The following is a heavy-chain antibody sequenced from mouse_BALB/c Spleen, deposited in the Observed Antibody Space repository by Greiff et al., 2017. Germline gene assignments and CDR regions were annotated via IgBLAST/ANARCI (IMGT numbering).Heavy chain of an antibody. CDR2: ISYDGSN. CDR3: ASYGYDWYFDV. J-gene: IGHJ1*01. CDR1: GYSITSGYY. V-gene: IGHV3-6*02. Sequence: DVKLQESGPGLVKPSQSLSLTCSVTGYSITSGYYWNWIRQFPGNKLEWMGYISYDGSNNYNPSLKNRISITRDTSKNQFFLKLNSVTTEDTATYYCASYGYDWYFDVWGAGTTVTVSS. D-gene: IGHD2-2*01.